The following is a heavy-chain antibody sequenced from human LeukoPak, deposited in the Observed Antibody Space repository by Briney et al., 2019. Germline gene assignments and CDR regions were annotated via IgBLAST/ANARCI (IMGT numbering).Heavy chain of an antibody. V-gene: IGHV3-30*18. CDR1: GFSFISYG. CDR3: AKRPSDYGDYVSYFDY. Sequence: GGSLRLSCAASGFSFISYGMHWVRQAPGKGLEWVGVISDEGRSKDYADSVKGRFTISRDNSKDTLYLQMNSLRAEDTAVYYCAKRPSDYGDYVSYFDYWGQGTLVTVSS. J-gene: IGHJ4*02. CDR2: ISDEGRSK. D-gene: IGHD4-17*01.